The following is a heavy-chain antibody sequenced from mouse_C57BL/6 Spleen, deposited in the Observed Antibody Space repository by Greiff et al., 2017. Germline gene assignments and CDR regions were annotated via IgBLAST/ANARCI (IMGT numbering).Heavy chain of an antibody. CDR2: ISDGGSYT. CDR1: GFTFSSYA. J-gene: IGHJ4*01. Sequence: EVHLVESGGGLVKPGGSLKLSCAASGFTFSSYAMSWVRQTPEKRLEWVATISDGGSYTYYPDNVKGRFTISRDNAKNNLYLQMSHLKSEDTAMYYCARDREGYYAMDYWGQGTSVTVSS. CDR3: ARDREGYYAMDY. V-gene: IGHV5-4*01.